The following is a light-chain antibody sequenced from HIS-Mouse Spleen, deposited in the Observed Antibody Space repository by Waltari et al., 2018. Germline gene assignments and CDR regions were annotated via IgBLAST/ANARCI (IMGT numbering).Light chain of an antibody. J-gene: IGLJ3*02. CDR1: SSDVGIYNL. Sequence: QSALTQPASVSGSPGQSITISCTGTSSDVGIYNLVSWYQQHPGKAPKLMIYEGSKRPSGVSNRFSGSKSGNTASLTISGLQAEDEADYYCCSYAGSSNWVFGGGTKLTVL. CDR3: CSYAGSSNWV. CDR2: EGS. V-gene: IGLV2-23*01.